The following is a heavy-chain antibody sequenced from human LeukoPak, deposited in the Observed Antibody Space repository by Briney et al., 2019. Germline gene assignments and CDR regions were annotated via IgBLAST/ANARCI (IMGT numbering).Heavy chain of an antibody. J-gene: IGHJ5*02. CDR1: GDSISSYY. V-gene: IGHV4-59*01. Sequence: PSETLSLTCTVSGDSISSYYWSWIRQPPGKGLEWIGYIYYSGSTNYNPSLKSRVTMSVVTSKNQFSLKLSSVTAADTAVYYCARDRTGDNWFDPWGQGTLVTVSS. CDR2: IYYSGST. CDR3: ARDRTGDNWFDP. D-gene: IGHD3/OR15-3a*01.